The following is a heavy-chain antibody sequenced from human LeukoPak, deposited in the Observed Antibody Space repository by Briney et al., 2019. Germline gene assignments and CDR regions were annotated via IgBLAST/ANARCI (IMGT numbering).Heavy chain of an antibody. V-gene: IGHV3-53*01. CDR3: ARRAGAHSHPYDY. CDR2: IYSDNT. Sequence: GGSLRLSCTVSGFTVSSNSMSWVRQAPGKGLEWVSFIYSDNTHYYDSVKGRFTISRDNSKNTLYLQMNSLRAEDTAVYYCARRAGAHSHPYDYWGQGTLVTVSS. J-gene: IGHJ4*02. CDR1: GFTVSSNS. D-gene: IGHD4/OR15-4a*01.